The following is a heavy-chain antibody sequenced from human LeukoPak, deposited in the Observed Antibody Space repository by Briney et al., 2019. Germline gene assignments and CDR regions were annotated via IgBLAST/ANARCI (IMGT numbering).Heavy chain of an antibody. J-gene: IGHJ4*02. CDR3: AKGRGGSYYRDYFDY. V-gene: IGHV3-23*01. Sequence: GGSLRLSCAASGFTFSSYAMSWVRQAPGKGLEWVSAISGSGGSTYYADSVKGRFTISRDNSKNTLYLQMNSLRAEDTAVYYCAKGRGGSYYRDYFDYWGQGTLVTVSS. CDR1: GFTFSSYA. CDR2: ISGSGGST. D-gene: IGHD1-26*01.